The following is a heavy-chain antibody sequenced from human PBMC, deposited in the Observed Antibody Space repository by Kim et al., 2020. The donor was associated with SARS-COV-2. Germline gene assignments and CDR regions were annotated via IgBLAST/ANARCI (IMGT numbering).Heavy chain of an antibody. J-gene: IGHJ6*02. V-gene: IGHV3-33*01. CDR3: ARALGGHCTNGVCYQPVAGNYYYYGMDV. CDR1: GFTFSSYG. Sequence: GGSLRLSCAASGFTFSSYGMHWVRQAPGKGLEWVAVIWYDGSNKYYADSVKGRFTISRDNSKNTLYLQMNSLRAEDTAVYYCARALGGHCTNGVCYQPVAGNYYYYGMDVWGQGTTVTVSS. CDR2: IWYDGSNK. D-gene: IGHD2-8*01.